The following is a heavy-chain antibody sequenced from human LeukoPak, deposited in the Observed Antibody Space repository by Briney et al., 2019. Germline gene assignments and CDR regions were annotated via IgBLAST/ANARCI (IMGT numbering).Heavy chain of an antibody. J-gene: IGHJ4*02. CDR1: GFTFSSYI. D-gene: IGHD3-22*01. CDR3: ARDFEERGFFVADFDY. CDR2: ITSSGYI. V-gene: IGHV3-21*01. Sequence: PGGSLRLSCAASGFTFSSYIMNWVRQAPGKGLEWVSSITSSGYIYYADSVKGRFTISRDNAKNSLYLQMDSLRADDTAVYYCARDFEERGFFVADFDYWGQGALVTVSS.